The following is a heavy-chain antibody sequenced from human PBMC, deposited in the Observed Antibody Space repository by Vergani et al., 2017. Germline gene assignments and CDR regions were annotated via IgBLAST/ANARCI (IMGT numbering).Heavy chain of an antibody. D-gene: IGHD2-2*01. J-gene: IGHJ6*02. CDR2: ISYDGSNK. V-gene: IGHV3-30-3*01. CDR3: ARDQSPAITRAPRYYYYYGMDV. CDR1: GFTFSSYA. Sequence: QVQLVESGGGVVQPGRSLRLSCAASGFTFSSYAMHWVRQAPGKGLEWVAVISYDGSNKYYADSVKGRFTISRDNSKNTLYLQMNSLRAEDTAVYYCARDQSPAITRAPRYYYYYGMDVWGQGTTVTVSS.